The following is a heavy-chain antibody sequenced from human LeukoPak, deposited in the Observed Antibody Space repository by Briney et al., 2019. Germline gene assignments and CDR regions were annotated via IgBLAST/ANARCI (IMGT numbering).Heavy chain of an antibody. CDR2: INPLSGGT. CDR1: GYTFAGYY. D-gene: IGHD4-17*01. J-gene: IGHJ6*03. CDR3: ARDTYTTVTAMDV. Sequence: ASVKVSCKASGYTFAGYYIHWVRQAPGQGLEWMGWINPLSGGTNYAQTIQGRVTMTRDTSTSTAYMELRSLRSDDTAVYYCARDTYTTVTAMDVWGKGTTVTVSS. V-gene: IGHV1-2*02.